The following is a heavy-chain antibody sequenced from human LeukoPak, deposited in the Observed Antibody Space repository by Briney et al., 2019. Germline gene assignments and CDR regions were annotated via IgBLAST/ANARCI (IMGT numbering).Heavy chain of an antibody. D-gene: IGHD3-3*01. CDR1: GFTFSSYA. V-gene: IGHV3-30-3*01. Sequence: PGRSLRLSCAASGFTFSSYATHWVRQAPGKGLEWVAVISYDGSNKYYADSVKGRFTISRDNSKNTLYLQMNSLRAEDTAVYYCARDPNYDFWSGYRYYYYYYGMDVWGQGTTVTVSS. J-gene: IGHJ6*02. CDR2: ISYDGSNK. CDR3: ARDPNYDFWSGYRYYYYYYGMDV.